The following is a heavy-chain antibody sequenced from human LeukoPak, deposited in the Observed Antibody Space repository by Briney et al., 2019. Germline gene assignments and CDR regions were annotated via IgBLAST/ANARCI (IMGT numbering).Heavy chain of an antibody. CDR2: INPNSGGT. D-gene: IGHD1-26*01. CDR1: GYTFTSYY. V-gene: IGHV1-2*02. J-gene: IGHJ6*03. Sequence: ASVKVSCKASGYTFTSYYMHWVRQAPGQGLEWMGWINPNSGGTNYAQKFQGRVTMTRDTSISTAYMELSRLRSDDTAVYYCARGAGATLYYYYYYMDVWGKGTTVTVSS. CDR3: ARGAGATLYYYYYYMDV.